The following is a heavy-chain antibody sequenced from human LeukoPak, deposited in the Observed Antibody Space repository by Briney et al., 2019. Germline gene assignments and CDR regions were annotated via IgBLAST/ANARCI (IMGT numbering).Heavy chain of an antibody. CDR3: ARGRHGSGSYYIPSDGFDY. CDR2: IYYSGST. D-gene: IGHD3-10*01. J-gene: IGHJ4*02. V-gene: IGHV4-31*03. Sequence: SETLSLTCTVSGGSISSGGYYWSWLRQHPGKGLEWIGYIYYSGSTYYNPSLKSRVTISVDTSKNQFSLKLSSVTAADTAVYYCARGRHGSGSYYIPSDGFDYWGQGTLVTVSS. CDR1: GGSISSGGYY.